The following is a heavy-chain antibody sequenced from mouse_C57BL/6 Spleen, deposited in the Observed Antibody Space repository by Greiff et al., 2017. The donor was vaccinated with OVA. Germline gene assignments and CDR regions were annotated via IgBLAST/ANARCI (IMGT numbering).Heavy chain of an antibody. CDR3: ARGDDGYYFDY. D-gene: IGHD2-3*01. CDR2: IRLKSDNYAT. Sequence: EVQLVESGGGLVQPGGSMKLSCVASGFTFSNYWMNWVRQSPEKGLEWVAQIRLKSDNYATHYAESVKGRFTISRADSKSSVYPQMNNLRAEDTAIYYCARGDDGYYFDYWGQGTTLTVSA. J-gene: IGHJ2*01. CDR1: GFTFSNYW. V-gene: IGHV6-3*01.